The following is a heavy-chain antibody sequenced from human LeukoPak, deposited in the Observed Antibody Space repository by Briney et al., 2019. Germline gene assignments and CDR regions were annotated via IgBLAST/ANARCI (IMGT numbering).Heavy chain of an antibody. CDR2: ISYDGSNK. D-gene: IGHD5-18*01. CDR1: GFTFSSYG. V-gene: IGHV3-30*18. J-gene: IGHJ4*02. CDR3: AKDRGFLSFGYPGY. Sequence: GRSLRLSCAASGFTFSSYGMHWVRQAPGKGLEWVAVISYDGSNKYYADSVKGRFTISRDNSKNTLYLQMNSLRAEDTAVYYCAKDRGFLSFGYPGYWGQGTLVTVSS.